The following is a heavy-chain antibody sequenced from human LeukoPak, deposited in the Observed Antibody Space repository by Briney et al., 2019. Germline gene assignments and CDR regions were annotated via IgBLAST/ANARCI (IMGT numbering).Heavy chain of an antibody. CDR2: IKSKTDGGTT. CDR3: TTDRNYDYVWRSYRYKFGPDY. Sequence: PGGSLRLSCAASGFTSSNAWMNWVRQAPGKGLEWVGRIKSKTDGGTTDYAAPVKGRFTISRDDSKNTLYLQMNSLKTEDTAVYYCTTDRNYDYVWRSYRYKFGPDYWGQGTLVTVSS. CDR1: GFTSSNAW. J-gene: IGHJ4*02. V-gene: IGHV3-15*01. D-gene: IGHD3-16*02.